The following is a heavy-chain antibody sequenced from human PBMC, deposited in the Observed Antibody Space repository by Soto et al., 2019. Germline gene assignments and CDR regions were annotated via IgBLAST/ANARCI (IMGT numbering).Heavy chain of an antibody. CDR2: LTDDGKEK. J-gene: IGHJ6*02. D-gene: IGHD3-16*01. CDR1: GFTFSKYG. V-gene: IGHV3-30*18. CDR3: AKVRFALKYYYGLDV. Sequence: QVHLVESGGGVVQPGTSLRLSCVASGFTFSKYGMHWVRQAPGKGLEWVAILTDDGKEKYYADSVKGRFIISRDISNNTLFLQMNTLSAEDTAVYYCAKVRFALKYYYGLDVWGQGTTVSVSS.